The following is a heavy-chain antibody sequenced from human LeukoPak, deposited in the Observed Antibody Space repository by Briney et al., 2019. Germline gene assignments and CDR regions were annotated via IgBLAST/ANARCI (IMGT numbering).Heavy chain of an antibody. CDR2: IGTAGDT. J-gene: IGHJ4*02. CDR3: ARGGYDILTGYAFDY. V-gene: IGHV3-13*01. D-gene: IGHD3-9*01. CDR1: GFTFSSYD. Sequence: GGSLRLSCAASGFTFSSYDMHWVRQATGKGLEWVSAIGTAGDTYYPGSVKGRFTISRENAKNSLYLQMNSLRAGDTAVYYCARGGYDILTGYAFDYWGQGTLVTVSS.